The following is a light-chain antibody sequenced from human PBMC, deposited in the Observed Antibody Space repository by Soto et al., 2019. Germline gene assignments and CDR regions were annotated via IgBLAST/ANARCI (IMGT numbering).Light chain of an antibody. J-gene: IGKJ4*01. CDR1: QTIYDY. CDR2: GAS. CDR3: HQNFSPLLT. V-gene: IGKV1-39*01. Sequence: DIQMTQSPSSLSASVGDRVTITCRASQTIYDYVTWFQQRPGKAPKVLIYGASTLQSGVPSRFSGSGSGTEFTLTISNFQPEDFATYYCHQNFSPLLTFGGGTKVDIK.